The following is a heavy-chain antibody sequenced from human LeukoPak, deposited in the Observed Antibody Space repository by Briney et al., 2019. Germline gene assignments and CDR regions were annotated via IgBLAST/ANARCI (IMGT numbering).Heavy chain of an antibody. J-gene: IGHJ5*02. Sequence: TETLSLTCTVSGVSISSYYWSWIRQPPGKGLEWIGYIYYSGSTNYNPSLKSRVTISVDTSENQFSLKLSSVTAADTAVYYCARYGLYNWFDPWGQGTLVTVSS. D-gene: IGHD4-17*01. CDR2: IYYSGST. CDR1: GVSISSYY. V-gene: IGHV4-59*01. CDR3: ARYGLYNWFDP.